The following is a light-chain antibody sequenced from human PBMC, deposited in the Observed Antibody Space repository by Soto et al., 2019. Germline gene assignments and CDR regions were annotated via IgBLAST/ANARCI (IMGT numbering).Light chain of an antibody. V-gene: IGKV3-20*01. CDR3: HHYET. CDR2: GAS. Sequence: EVVLTQSPGTLSLSPGERATLSCRASQSVSSSYLAWYQQKPGQAPRLLIYGASSRATGIPDRFSGSGSGTDFTITISRLEPEDFAVYYCHHYETFGQGTKVEVK. CDR1: QSVSSSY. J-gene: IGKJ1*01.